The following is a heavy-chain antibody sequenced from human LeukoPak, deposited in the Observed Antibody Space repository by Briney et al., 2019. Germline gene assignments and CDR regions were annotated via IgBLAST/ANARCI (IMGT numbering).Heavy chain of an antibody. CDR1: GGSFSGYY. CDR3: ARAPVYYYDSSGYFFDAFDI. D-gene: IGHD3-22*01. V-gene: IGHV4-34*01. J-gene: IGHJ3*02. CDR2: INHSGST. Sequence: SETLSLTCAVYGGSFSGYYWSWIRQPPGKGLEWIGEINHSGSTNYNPSLKSRVTISVDTSKNQFSLKLSSVTAADTAVYYCARAPVYYYDSSGYFFDAFDIWGQGTMVTVSS.